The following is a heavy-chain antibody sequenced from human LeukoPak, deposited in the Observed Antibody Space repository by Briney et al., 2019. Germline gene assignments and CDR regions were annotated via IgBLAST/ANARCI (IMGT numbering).Heavy chain of an antibody. J-gene: IGHJ3*02. CDR3: ARDLVNGAFDI. D-gene: IGHD4-23*01. V-gene: IGHV4-61*08. CDR2: IYYSGST. Sequence: SETLSLTCTVSGGSISSGGYYWSWIRQHPGKGLEWIGYIYYSGSTNYNPSLKSRVTISVDTSKNQFSLKLSSVTAADTAVYYCARDLVNGAFDIWGQGTMVTVSS. CDR1: GGSISSGGYY.